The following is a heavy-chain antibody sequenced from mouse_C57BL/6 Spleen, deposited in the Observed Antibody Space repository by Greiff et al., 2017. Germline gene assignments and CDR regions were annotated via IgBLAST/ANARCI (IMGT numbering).Heavy chain of an antibody. CDR3: ARELITTVVPLAY. D-gene: IGHD1-1*01. Sequence: QVQLQQPGAELVKPGASVKLSCKASGYTFTSYWMHWVKQRPGQGLEWIGMIHPNSGSTNYNEKFKSKATLTVDKSSSTAYMQLSSLTSEDSAVYYCARELITTVVPLAYWGQGTLVTVSA. J-gene: IGHJ3*01. CDR2: IHPNSGST. CDR1: GYTFTSYW. V-gene: IGHV1-64*01.